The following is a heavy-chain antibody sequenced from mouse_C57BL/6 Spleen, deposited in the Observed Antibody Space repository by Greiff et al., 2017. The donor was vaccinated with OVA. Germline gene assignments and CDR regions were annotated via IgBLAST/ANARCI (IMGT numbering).Heavy chain of an antibody. J-gene: IGHJ4*01. CDR3: AREKYYYAMDY. CDR2: IYPGDGDT. D-gene: IGHD1-3*01. Sequence: VKLQQSGPELVKPGASVKISCKASGYAFSSSWMNWVKQRPGKGLEWIGRIYPGDGDTNYNGKFKGKATLTADKSSSTAYMQLSSLTSEDSAVYFCAREKYYYAMDYWGQGTSVTVSS. V-gene: IGHV1-82*01. CDR1: GYAFSSSW.